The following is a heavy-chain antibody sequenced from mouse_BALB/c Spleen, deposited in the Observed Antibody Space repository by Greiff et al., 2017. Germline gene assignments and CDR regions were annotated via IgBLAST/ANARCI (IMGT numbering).Heavy chain of an antibody. D-gene: IGHD3-1*01. V-gene: IGHV7-3*02. CDR3: ARDIGATLSYWYFDV. CDR1: GFTFTDYY. J-gene: IGHJ1*01. Sequence: EVQVVESGGGLVQPGGSLRLSCATSGFTFTDYYMSWVRQPPGKALEWLGFIRNKANGYTTEYSASVKGRFTISRDNSQSILYLQMNTLRAEDSATYYCARDIGATLSYWYFDVWGAGTTVTVSS. CDR2: IRNKANGYTT.